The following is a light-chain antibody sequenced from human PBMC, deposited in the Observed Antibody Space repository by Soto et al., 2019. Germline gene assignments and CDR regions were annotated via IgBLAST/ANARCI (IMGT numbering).Light chain of an antibody. V-gene: IGKV1-33*01. J-gene: IGKJ3*01. CDR3: HQYDSLPFS. CDR1: PDVNKF. CDR2: DAS. Sequence: DIQMTQSPSSLSASIGDRVTITCQASPDVNKFLSWYQQKSGKAPKLLIYDASNLETGVPSRFSRSGSVTHFTFTINSLQPEDVATYYCHQYDSLPFSFGHGTKVDIK.